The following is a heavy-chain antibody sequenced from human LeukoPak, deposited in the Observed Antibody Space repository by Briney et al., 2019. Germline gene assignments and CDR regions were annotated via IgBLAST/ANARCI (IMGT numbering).Heavy chain of an antibody. Sequence: ASVKVSCKASGYTFTGYAIHWVRQAPGQGLEWMGWINPEKRDTGYAHKFQGRVTMTSDTSISTAYMELSSLRSDDTAVYYCAKKVRGPSHPLDFSGQGTLVPVSS. CDR3: AKKVRGPSHPLDF. J-gene: IGHJ4*02. V-gene: IGHV1-2*02. D-gene: IGHD1-26*01. CDR1: GYTFTGYA. CDR2: INPEKRDT.